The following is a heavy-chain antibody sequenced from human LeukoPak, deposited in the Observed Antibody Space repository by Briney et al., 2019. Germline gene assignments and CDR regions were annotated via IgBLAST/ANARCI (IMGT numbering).Heavy chain of an antibody. Sequence: PSGTLSLTCAVSGGSISSSNWWSWVRQPPGKGLEWIGYIYYSGSTYYNPFLKSRVTISVDTSKNQFSLKLSSVTAADTAVYYCARRLGMGPPYFDYWGQGTLVTVSS. CDR2: IYYSGST. CDR1: GGSISSSNW. V-gene: IGHV4-4*02. J-gene: IGHJ4*02. D-gene: IGHD7-27*01. CDR3: ARRLGMGPPYFDY.